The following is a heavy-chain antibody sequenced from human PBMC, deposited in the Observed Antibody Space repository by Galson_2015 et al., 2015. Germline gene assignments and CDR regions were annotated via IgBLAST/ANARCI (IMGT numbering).Heavy chain of an antibody. J-gene: IGHJ4*02. D-gene: IGHD6-19*01. Sequence: SVKVSCKASGYTFTNYDIHWVRQAAGQGPEWMGWMNPNSGSTGYAQKFQGRVSMTRTTSISTAYMELSRLRSGDTAVYYCARGSAWSHFDNWGQGTLVTVSS. CDR1: GYTFTNYD. V-gene: IGHV1-8*01. CDR3: ARGSAWSHFDN. CDR2: MNPNSGST.